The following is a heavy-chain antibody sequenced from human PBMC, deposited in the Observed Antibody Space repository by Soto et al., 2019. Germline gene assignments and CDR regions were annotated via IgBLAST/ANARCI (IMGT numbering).Heavy chain of an antibody. CDR2: ISYDGSNK. D-gene: IGHD3-3*01. Sequence: QVQLVESGGGVVQPGRSLRLSCAASGFTFSSYGMHWVRQAPGKGLEWVAVISYDGSNKYYADSVKGRFTISRDNSKNKLYLQMNSLRAEDTAVYYCAKAASYDFLDYWGQGTLVTVSS. CDR3: AKAASYDFLDY. J-gene: IGHJ4*02. CDR1: GFTFSSYG. V-gene: IGHV3-30*18.